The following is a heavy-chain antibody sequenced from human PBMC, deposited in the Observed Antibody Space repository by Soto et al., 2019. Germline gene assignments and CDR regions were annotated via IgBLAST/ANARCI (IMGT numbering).Heavy chain of an antibody. CDR1: GFTFSSYS. D-gene: IGHD5-12*01. CDR2: ISSSSSSTI. CDR3: ARDPLVATYYHELYYFDY. V-gene: IGHV3-48*02. Sequence: PGGSLRLSCAASGFTFSSYSMNWVRQAPGKGLEWVSYISSSSSSTIYYADSVKGRFTISRDNAKNSLYLQMNSLRDEDTAVYYCARDPLVATYYHELYYFDYWGQGTLVTVSS. J-gene: IGHJ4*02.